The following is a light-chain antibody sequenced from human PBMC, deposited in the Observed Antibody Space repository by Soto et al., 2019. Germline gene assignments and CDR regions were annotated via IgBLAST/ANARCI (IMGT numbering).Light chain of an antibody. J-gene: IGLJ2*01. CDR2: NVS. Sequence: QSVLTQPASVSGSPGQSITISCTGTSSDVGAYDYVSWYQQHPGKAPKLMLHNVSNRPSGVSNRFSGSKSGNTASLTISGLQAEDEADYYCSSYTTSSTVVFGVWTKVTVL. V-gene: IGLV2-14*01. CDR1: SSDVGAYDY. CDR3: SSYTTSSTVV.